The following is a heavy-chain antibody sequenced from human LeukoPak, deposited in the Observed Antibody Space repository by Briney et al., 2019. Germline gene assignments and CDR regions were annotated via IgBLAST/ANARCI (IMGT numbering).Heavy chain of an antibody. V-gene: IGHV3-7*01. D-gene: IGHD6-6*01. CDR3: ARAGRRLLFLES. J-gene: IGHJ4*02. CDR1: GLTISGHW. Sequence: GGSLRLSCAASGLTISGHWMAWVRQAPGKGLEWVAGIKEDGSEAHYVDSVKGRFTISRDNAKNSLYLQMASLRAEDTATYYCARAGRRLLFLESWGLGTLVTVSS. CDR2: IKEDGSEA.